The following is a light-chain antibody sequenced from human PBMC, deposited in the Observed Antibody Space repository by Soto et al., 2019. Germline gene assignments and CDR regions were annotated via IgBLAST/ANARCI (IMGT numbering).Light chain of an antibody. J-gene: IGKJ5*01. CDR3: QQSYGTPIT. CDR1: QGISNY. CDR2: VAS. V-gene: IGKV1-39*01. Sequence: DIQITQSPSSLSSSVGDRVTITCRAIQGISNYLAWYQQKPGKAPNLLIYVASSLQSEVPSRFSGSGSGTDFTLTITSLQPEDFATYYCQQSYGTPITFGQGTRLEIK.